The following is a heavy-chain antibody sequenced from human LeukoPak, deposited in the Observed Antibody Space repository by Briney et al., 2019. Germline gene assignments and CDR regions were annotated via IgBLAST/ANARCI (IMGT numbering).Heavy chain of an antibody. Sequence: SVTVSFKGSGGTFSIYAISWVRQAPGQGLEWMGGIIPIFGTANYAQKFQGRVTITADEYTTTAYMELSSLRSEDTAVYYCAREGVYDSSGLPWDYWGQGTLVTVSS. D-gene: IGHD3-22*01. CDR3: AREGVYDSSGLPWDY. CDR1: GGTFSIYA. CDR2: IIPIFGTA. J-gene: IGHJ4*02. V-gene: IGHV1-69*13.